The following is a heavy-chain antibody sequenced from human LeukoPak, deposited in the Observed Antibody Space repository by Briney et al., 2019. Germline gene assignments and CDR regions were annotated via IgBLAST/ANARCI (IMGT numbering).Heavy chain of an antibody. V-gene: IGHV3-21*01. CDR1: GFTFSSYS. Sequence: TPGGSLRLSCAASGFTFSSYSMNWVRQAPGKGLKWVSSISSSSSYIYYADSVKGRFTISRDNAKNSLYLQMNSLRAEDTAVYYCASGAAARLFDYWGQGTLVTVSS. CDR3: ASGAAARLFDY. J-gene: IGHJ4*02. D-gene: IGHD2-2*01. CDR2: ISSSSSYI.